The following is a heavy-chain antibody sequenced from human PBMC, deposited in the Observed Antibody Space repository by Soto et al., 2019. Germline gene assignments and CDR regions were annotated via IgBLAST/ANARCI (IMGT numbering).Heavy chain of an antibody. J-gene: IGHJ4*02. Sequence: GASVKVSCKASGYIFTAYSMHWVRQARGQGLEWVGWFNPNSGDTSYAKKFQGRVTLTGDTSISTAYMELYSLTSDDTAVYYCARESSSVISLDYWGQVTLVTVSS. CDR2: FNPNSGDT. D-gene: IGHD6-6*01. V-gene: IGHV1-2*02. CDR1: GYIFTAYS. CDR3: ARESSSVISLDY.